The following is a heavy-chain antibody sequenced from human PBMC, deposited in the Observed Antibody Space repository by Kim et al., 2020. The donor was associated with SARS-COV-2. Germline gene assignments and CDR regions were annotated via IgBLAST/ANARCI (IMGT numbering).Heavy chain of an antibody. V-gene: IGHV3-30-3*01. Sequence: WGSLRLSCEASGFTFSSYAMHWVRQAPGKGLEWVAVISYDGSDKYYADSVKGRFTISRDNSKNTLYVQMNSLRAEDTAMYYCARTKGCSRTTCYGAFDIWGQGTMVTVSS. D-gene: IGHD2-2*01. CDR1: GFTFSSYA. CDR3: ARTKGCSRTTCYGAFDI. J-gene: IGHJ3*02. CDR2: ISYDGSDK.